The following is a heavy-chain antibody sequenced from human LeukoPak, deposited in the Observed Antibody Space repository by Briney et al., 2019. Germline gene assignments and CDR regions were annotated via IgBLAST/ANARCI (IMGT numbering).Heavy chain of an antibody. Sequence: GGFLRLSCAVSGFTVSTNYMSWVRQAPGKGLEWVSVMYSGGSTYYADSVKGRFTISRHNSKNTLYLEINSLRPDDTAVYYCARGGGDYNPFDYWGQGTLVTVSS. V-gene: IGHV3-53*04. CDR2: MYSGGST. CDR1: GFTVSTNY. D-gene: IGHD4-17*01. J-gene: IGHJ4*02. CDR3: ARGGGDYNPFDY.